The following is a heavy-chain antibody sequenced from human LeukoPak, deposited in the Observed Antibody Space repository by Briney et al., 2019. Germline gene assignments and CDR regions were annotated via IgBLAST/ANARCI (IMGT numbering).Heavy chain of an antibody. CDR2: IYYSGNT. J-gene: IGHJ4*02. CDR1: GGSISSSNYY. Sequence: SETLSLTCTVSGGSISSSNYYWGWIRQPPGKGLEWIGSIYYSGNTYYNPSLKSRVTISVDTSKNQFSLKLSSVTAADTAVYYCARAPPYYDSSGYPFDYWGQGTLVTVSS. CDR3: ARAPPYYDSSGYPFDY. D-gene: IGHD3-22*01. V-gene: IGHV4-39*07.